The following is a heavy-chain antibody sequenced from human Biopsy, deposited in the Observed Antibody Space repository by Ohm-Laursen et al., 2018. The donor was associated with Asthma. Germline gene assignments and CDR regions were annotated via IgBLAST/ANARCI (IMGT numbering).Heavy chain of an antibody. CDR1: GFTFDDYA. CDR2: INWNGGST. J-gene: IGHJ6*02. Sequence: SLRLSCAASGFTFDDYAMSWVRQAPGKGLEWVSGINWNGGSTGYADSVKGRYTVSRDNSQNTLNLEMTSLKAEDTALYYCARVAVGSSWVYFYYGMDVWGQGTTVTVSS. D-gene: IGHD6-13*01. CDR3: ARVAVGSSWVYFYYGMDV. V-gene: IGHV3-20*04.